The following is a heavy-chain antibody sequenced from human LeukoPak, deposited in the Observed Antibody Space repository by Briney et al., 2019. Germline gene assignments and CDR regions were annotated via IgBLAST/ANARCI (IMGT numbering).Heavy chain of an antibody. J-gene: IGHJ5*02. CDR1: GGSFSGYY. CDR3: ARVKYDYDSSRFDP. V-gene: IGHV4-34*01. Sequence: SETLSLTCAVYGGSFSGYYWSWTRQPPGKGLEWIGEINHSGGTNYNPSLKSRVTISVDRSKNQFSLKLSSVTAADTAVYYCARVKYDYDSSRFDPWGQGTLVTVSS. D-gene: IGHD3-22*01. CDR2: INHSGGT.